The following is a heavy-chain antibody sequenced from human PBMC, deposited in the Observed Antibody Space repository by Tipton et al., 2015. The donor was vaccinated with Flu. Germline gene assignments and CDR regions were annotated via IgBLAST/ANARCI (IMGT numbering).Heavy chain of an antibody. V-gene: IGHV6-1*01. Sequence: GLVKSSQTLSLTCAISGDSVSSNSAAWNWIRQSPSRGLEWLGRTYYRSKWYNDYAVSVKSRITINPDTSKNQFSLQLNSVTPGDTAVYYCARDRDYYDSSGYLLGLDYWGQGTLVTVSS. CDR1: GDSVSSNSAA. CDR2: TYYRSKWYN. D-gene: IGHD3-22*01. J-gene: IGHJ4*02. CDR3: ARDRDYYDSSGYLLGLDY.